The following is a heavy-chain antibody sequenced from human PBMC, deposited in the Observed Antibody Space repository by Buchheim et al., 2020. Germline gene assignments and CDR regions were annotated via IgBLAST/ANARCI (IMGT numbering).Heavy chain of an antibody. D-gene: IGHD3-10*02. Sequence: QVQLVQSGAEVKKPGASVKVSCKASGYTFTSYYMHWVRQAPGQGLEWMGIINPSGGSTSYAQKFQGRVTMTRDTSTSTVYMELSSLRSEDMAVYYCAREPTMFNYYYYGMDVWGQGTT. CDR2: INPSGGST. CDR3: AREPTMFNYYYYGMDV. CDR1: GYTFTSYY. V-gene: IGHV1-46*01. J-gene: IGHJ6*02.